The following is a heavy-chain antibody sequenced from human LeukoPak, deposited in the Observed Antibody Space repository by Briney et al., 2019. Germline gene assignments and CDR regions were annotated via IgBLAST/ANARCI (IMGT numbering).Heavy chain of an antibody. CDR2: ISYDGSNK. CDR1: GFTFSSYG. CDR3: AKGLTGIDAFDI. D-gene: IGHD7-27*01. V-gene: IGHV3-30*18. Sequence: GGSLRLSCAASGFTFSSYGMHWVRQAPGKGLEWVAVISYDGSNKYYADSVKGRFTISRDNSKNTLYLQMNSLRAEDTAVYYCAKGLTGIDAFDIWGQGTMVTVSS. J-gene: IGHJ3*02.